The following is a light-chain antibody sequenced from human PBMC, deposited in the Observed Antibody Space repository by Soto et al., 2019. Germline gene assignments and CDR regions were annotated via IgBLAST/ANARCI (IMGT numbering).Light chain of an antibody. CDR3: QQYNSYSCT. J-gene: IGKJ1*01. V-gene: IGKV1-5*03. Sequence: DIQMTQSPSTLSASVGDRVTITCRASQSISSWLAWYQQKPRKAPKLLIYKASILESGVPSRFSGSGSGTEFTLTISSLQPDDFATYYCQQYNSYSCTFGQGTKVEIK. CDR1: QSISSW. CDR2: KAS.